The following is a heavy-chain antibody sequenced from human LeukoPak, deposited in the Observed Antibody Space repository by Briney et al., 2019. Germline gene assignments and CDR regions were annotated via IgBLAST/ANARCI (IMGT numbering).Heavy chain of an antibody. CDR3: ARGDFHMDV. J-gene: IGHJ6*03. CDR1: VFTFSRYS. CDR2: ISTSSNTI. D-gene: IGHD3/OR15-3a*01. Sequence: PGGSLRLSCAASVFTFSRYSMKWVRQDPGEWLEWVSYISTSSNTIYYADSVKGRFTISRDNAKNSLYLQLNSLRAEDTAVYYCARGDFHMDVWGKGTTVTVSS. V-gene: IGHV3-48*04.